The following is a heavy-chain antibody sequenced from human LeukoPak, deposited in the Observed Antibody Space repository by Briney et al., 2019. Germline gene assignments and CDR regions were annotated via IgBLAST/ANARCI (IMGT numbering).Heavy chain of an antibody. CDR2: ISWDGGST. D-gene: IGHD3-10*01. CDR1: GFTFDDYT. V-gene: IGHV3-43*01. Sequence: PGGSLRLSCAASGFTFDDYTMHWVRQAPGQGLEWVSLISWDGGSTYYADSVKGRFTISRDNSKNSLYLQMNSLRTEDTALYYCAKQELRGFRYYYGMDVWGQGTTVTVSS. CDR3: AKQELRGFRYYYGMDV. J-gene: IGHJ6*02.